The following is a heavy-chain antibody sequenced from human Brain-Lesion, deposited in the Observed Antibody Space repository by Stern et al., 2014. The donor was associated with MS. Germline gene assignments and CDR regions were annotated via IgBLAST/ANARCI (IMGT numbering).Heavy chain of an antibody. CDR3: ARHDSVPRPSQLYSARDRGPGYFDY. J-gene: IGHJ4*02. Sequence: VQLEESGPGLVKPSETLSLTCTVSGGSISSSTYYWAWIRQPPGKGLEWIGNIYYSGFTYYNPSLKSRVTISVDMSKNQFSLKLSSVTAADTAIYYCARHDSVPRPSQLYSARDRGPGYFDYWGQGTLVTVPS. CDR2: IYYSGFT. V-gene: IGHV4-39*01. CDR1: GGSISSSTYY. D-gene: IGHD1-26*01.